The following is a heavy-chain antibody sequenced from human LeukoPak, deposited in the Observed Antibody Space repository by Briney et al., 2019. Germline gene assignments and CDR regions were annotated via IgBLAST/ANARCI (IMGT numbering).Heavy chain of an antibody. V-gene: IGHV4-38-2*02. Sequence: SETLSLTCTVSGYSISSGYYWGWIRQPPGKGLEWIGSIYHSGSTYYNPSLKSRVTISVDTSKNQFSLKLSSVTAADTAVYYCASSGGVRGVYYFDYWGQGTLVTVSS. CDR1: GYSISSGYY. D-gene: IGHD3-10*01. CDR3: ASSGGVRGVYYFDY. CDR2: IYHSGST. J-gene: IGHJ4*02.